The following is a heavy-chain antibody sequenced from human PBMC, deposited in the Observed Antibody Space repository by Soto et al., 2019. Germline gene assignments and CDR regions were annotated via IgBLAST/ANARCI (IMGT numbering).Heavy chain of an antibody. Sequence: QVQLVQSGTEVKKPGASVKVSCKTSGYTFSSYYIHWVRQAPGPGLEWMGIINPNSGNTSYAQKFQGRVTMTRDTSTSTVYMELSSLRSEDTAVYYCARDLASETGTTYWGQGTLVTFSS. CDR1: GYTFSSYY. CDR3: ARDLASETGTTY. V-gene: IGHV1-46*01. CDR2: INPNSGNT. D-gene: IGHD1-7*01. J-gene: IGHJ4*02.